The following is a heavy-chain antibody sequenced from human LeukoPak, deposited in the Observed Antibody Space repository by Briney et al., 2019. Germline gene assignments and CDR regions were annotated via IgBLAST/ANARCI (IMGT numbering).Heavy chain of an antibody. Sequence: SETLSLTRTVSGGSIRSSTYYWGWIRQPPGKGLEWIGSIYSSGSTYYNPSLKSPVTVSVDTSKNQFSLNLSSVTAADTAVYYCARSSSGGSCFDSWGQGTLVTVSS. CDR1: GGSIRSSTYY. D-gene: IGHD2-15*01. J-gene: IGHJ4*02. V-gene: IGHV4-39*01. CDR3: ARSSSGGSCFDS. CDR2: IYSSGST.